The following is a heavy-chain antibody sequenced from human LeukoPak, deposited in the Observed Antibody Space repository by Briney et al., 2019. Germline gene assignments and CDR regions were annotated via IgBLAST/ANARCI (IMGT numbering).Heavy chain of an antibody. D-gene: IGHD4-17*01. CDR1: GFTFSSYA. J-gene: IGHJ4*02. CDR2: ISGSGGST. V-gene: IGHV3-23*01. CDR3: AKDPWGDYGDFLPTSY. Sequence: PGGSLRLSCAASGFTFSSYAMSWVRQAPEKGLEWVSAISGSGGSTYYADSVKGRFTISRDNSKNTLYLQMNSLRAEDTAVYYCAKDPWGDYGDFLPTSYWGQGTLVTVSS.